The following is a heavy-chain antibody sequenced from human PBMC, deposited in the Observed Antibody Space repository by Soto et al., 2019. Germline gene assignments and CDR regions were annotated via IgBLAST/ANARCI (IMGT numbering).Heavy chain of an antibody. J-gene: IGHJ4*02. Sequence: QLQLQESGPGLVKPSETLSLTCTVSGGSISSSSYYWGWIRQPPGKGLEWIGSIYYSGSTYYNPSLKSRVTISVDTSKNQFSLKLSSVTAADTAVYYCARQNYDILTGYPTLDYWGQGTLVTVSS. CDR3: ARQNYDILTGYPTLDY. CDR1: GGSISSSSYY. D-gene: IGHD3-9*01. V-gene: IGHV4-39*01. CDR2: IYYSGST.